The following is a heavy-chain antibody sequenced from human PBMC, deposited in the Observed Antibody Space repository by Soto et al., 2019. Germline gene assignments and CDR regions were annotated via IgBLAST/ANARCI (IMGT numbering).Heavy chain of an antibody. J-gene: IGHJ4*02. D-gene: IGHD3-9*01. CDR3: ARPQESYDLLTGYYKDPFDY. V-gene: IGHV4-39*01. CDR2: IYYSGST. Sequence: SETLSLTCTVSGGSISSSSYYWGWIRQPPGKGLEWIGIIYYSGSTYYNPSLESRVTISVDTSKNQFSLKLSSVTAADTAVYYCARPQESYDLLTGYYKDPFDYWGQGTLVTVSS. CDR1: GGSISSSSYY.